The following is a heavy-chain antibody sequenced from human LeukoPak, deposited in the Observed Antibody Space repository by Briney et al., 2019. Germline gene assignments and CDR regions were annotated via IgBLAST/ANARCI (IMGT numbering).Heavy chain of an antibody. J-gene: IGHJ4*02. Sequence: GASVKVSCKASGYTFTSYDINWVRQVTGQGLEWMGWMNPKSGNTGYAQKFQGRVTITRNTSISTAYMELSSLRSEDTAVYYCAREDYYDSGSNDYWGQGTLVTVSS. CDR1: GYTFTSYD. D-gene: IGHD3-22*01. V-gene: IGHV1-8*03. CDR3: AREDYYDSGSNDY. CDR2: MNPKSGNT.